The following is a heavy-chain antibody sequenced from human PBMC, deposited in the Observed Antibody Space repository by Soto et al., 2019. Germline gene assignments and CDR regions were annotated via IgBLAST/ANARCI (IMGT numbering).Heavy chain of an antibody. CDR2: IYYSGST. Sequence: PSETLSLTCTVSGGSISSSSYYWGWIRQPPGKGLEWIGSIYYSGSTYYNPSLKSRVTISVDTSKNQFSLKLSSVTAADTAVYYCARQDIVVVPAASSDEYNWFDPWGQGTLVTVSS. CDR3: ARQDIVVVPAASSDEYNWFDP. J-gene: IGHJ5*02. V-gene: IGHV4-39*01. D-gene: IGHD2-2*01. CDR1: GGSISSSSYY.